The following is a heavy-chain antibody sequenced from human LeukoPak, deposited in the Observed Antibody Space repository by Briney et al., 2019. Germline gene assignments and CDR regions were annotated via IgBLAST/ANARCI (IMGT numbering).Heavy chain of an antibody. Sequence: ESGPTLVNPTQTLTLTCTFSGFSLSTTAMCVSWIRQPPGKALEWLARIDWDDDKYYSTSLKTRLTISKDTSKNQVVLTMTNMDPVDTATYYCARTTDSTIFGVVIPFDYWGQGTLVTVSS. CDR3: ARTTDSTIFGVVIPFDY. CDR2: IDWDDDK. D-gene: IGHD3-3*01. CDR1: GFSLSTTAMC. V-gene: IGHV2-70*11. J-gene: IGHJ4*02.